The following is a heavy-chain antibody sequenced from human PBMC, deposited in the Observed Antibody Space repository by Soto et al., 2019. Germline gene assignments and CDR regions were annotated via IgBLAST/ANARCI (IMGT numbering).Heavy chain of an antibody. CDR1: GYTFTGYY. CDR2: ISAYNGNT. V-gene: IGHV1-18*04. J-gene: IGHJ4*02. CDR3: ARDLPPVDY. Sequence: ASVKVSCKASGYTFTGYYMHWVRQAPGQGLEWMGWISAYNGNTNYAQNLQGRVTMTTDPSTSTAYMELRSLRSDDTAVYYCARDLPPVDYWGQGTLVTVSS.